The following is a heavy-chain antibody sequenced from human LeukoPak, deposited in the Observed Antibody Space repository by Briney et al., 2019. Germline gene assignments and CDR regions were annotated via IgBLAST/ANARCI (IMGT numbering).Heavy chain of an antibody. CDR2: ISSSSSYI. CDR3: ARDPAGATVTTAGGLDY. CDR1: GFTFSSYS. V-gene: IGHV3-21*01. D-gene: IGHD4-17*01. J-gene: IGHJ4*02. Sequence: KPGGSLRLSCAASGFTFSSYSMNWVRQAPGKGLEWVSSISSSSSYIYYADSVKGRFTVSRDNAKNSLYLQMNSLRAEDTAVYYCARDPAGATVTTAGGLDYWGQGTLVTVSS.